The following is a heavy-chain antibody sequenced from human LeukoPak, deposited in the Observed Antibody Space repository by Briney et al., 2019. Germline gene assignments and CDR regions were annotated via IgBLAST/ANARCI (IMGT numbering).Heavy chain of an antibody. V-gene: IGHV4-34*01. CDR3: ARDVVAAAGSFDY. Sequence: NPSETLSLTCAVYGGAFSGYYWTWLRQPPGKGLEWLGEINHRGSTNSNPSLKSRVTISVDTSKNQFSLKLSSVTAADTAVYYCARDVVAAAGSFDYWGQGTQVTVSS. D-gene: IGHD6-13*01. CDR1: GGAFSGYY. CDR2: INHRGST. J-gene: IGHJ4*02.